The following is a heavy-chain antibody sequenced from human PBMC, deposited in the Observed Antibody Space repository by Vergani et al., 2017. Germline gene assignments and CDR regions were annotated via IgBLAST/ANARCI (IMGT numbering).Heavy chain of an antibody. CDR2: DDPEDGET. Sequence: EVQLVQSGAEVKKPGATMKISRKVSGYTFTDHYMHWVKQAPGKGLEWMGLDDPEDGETIYAEKFKGRVTIAADTSTDTAHLELSSLRSEDTAVYYCATPQTVTTGGMEVWGQGTTVIVSS. CDR1: GYTFTDHY. V-gene: IGHV1-69-2*01. D-gene: IGHD4-17*01. CDR3: ATPQTVTTGGMEV. J-gene: IGHJ6*02.